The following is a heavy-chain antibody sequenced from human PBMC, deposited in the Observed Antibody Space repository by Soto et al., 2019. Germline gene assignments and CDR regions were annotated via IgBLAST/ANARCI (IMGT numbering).Heavy chain of an antibody. Sequence: EVQLLESGGGLVQPGGSLRLSCAASGFTFSSYGMSWVRQAPGKGLEWVSSISGNGAGTYYADSVKGRFTVSRDNSKNTLYLQMKSLRVEDTAVYYCAKIIDAGCIDYWGQGTLVTVSS. J-gene: IGHJ4*02. V-gene: IGHV3-23*01. CDR3: AKIIDAGCIDY. D-gene: IGHD3-16*02. CDR1: GFTFSSYG. CDR2: ISGNGAGT.